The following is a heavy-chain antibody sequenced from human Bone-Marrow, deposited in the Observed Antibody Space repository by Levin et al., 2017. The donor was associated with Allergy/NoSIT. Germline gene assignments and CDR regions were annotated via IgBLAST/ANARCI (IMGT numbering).Heavy chain of an antibody. V-gene: IGHV3-23*01. J-gene: IGHJ6*02. Sequence: PGGSLRLSCAASGFTFSSYAMSWVRQAPGKGLEWVSAISGSGGSTYYADSVKGRFTISRDNSKNTLYLQMNSLRAEDTAVYYCANPLDFWSGGHEHYYYYGMDVWGQGTTVTVSS. D-gene: IGHD3-3*01. CDR1: GFTFSSYA. CDR2: ISGSGGST. CDR3: ANPLDFWSGGHEHYYYYGMDV.